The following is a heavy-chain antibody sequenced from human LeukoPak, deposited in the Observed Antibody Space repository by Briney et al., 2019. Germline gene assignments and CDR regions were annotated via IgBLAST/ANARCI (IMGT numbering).Heavy chain of an antibody. V-gene: IGHV4-39*07. J-gene: IGHJ5*02. D-gene: IGHD6-13*01. CDR1: GGSISSSSYY. CDR2: IYYSGST. CDR3: ARTTAAGSLRWFDP. Sequence: NSSETLSLTCTVSGGSISSSSYYWGWIRQPPGKGLEWIGSIYYSGSTYYNPSLKSRVTISVDTSKNQFSLKLSSVTAADTAVYYCARTTAAGSLRWFDPWGQGTLVTVSS.